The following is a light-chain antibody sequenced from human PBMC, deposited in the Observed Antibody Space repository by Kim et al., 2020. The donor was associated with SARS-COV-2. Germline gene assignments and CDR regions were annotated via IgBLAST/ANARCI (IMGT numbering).Light chain of an antibody. Sequence: GQSVDIACTGTSGDVGGYNSVSWYQQQPGKAPQLMFYDVSKRPSGVPDRCSGSKSGNTASLTISGLQAEDEADYYCCSYAGGYTWVFGGGTKLTVL. CDR3: CSYAGGYTWV. J-gene: IGLJ3*02. V-gene: IGLV2-11*01. CDR1: SGDVGGYNS. CDR2: DVS.